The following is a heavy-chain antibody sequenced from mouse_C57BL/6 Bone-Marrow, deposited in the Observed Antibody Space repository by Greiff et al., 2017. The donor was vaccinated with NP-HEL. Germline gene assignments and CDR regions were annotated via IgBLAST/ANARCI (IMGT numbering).Heavy chain of an antibody. J-gene: IGHJ3*01. CDR3: ARIVYYYGSSPFAY. Sequence: QVQLKESGPGILQPSQTLSLTCSFSGFSLSTFGMGVGWIRQPSGKGLEWLAHIWWDDDKYYNPALKSRLTISKDTSKNQVFLKIANVDTADTATYYCARIVYYYGSSPFAYWGQGTLVTVSA. CDR2: IWWDDDK. D-gene: IGHD1-1*01. CDR1: GFSLSTFGMG. V-gene: IGHV8-8*01.